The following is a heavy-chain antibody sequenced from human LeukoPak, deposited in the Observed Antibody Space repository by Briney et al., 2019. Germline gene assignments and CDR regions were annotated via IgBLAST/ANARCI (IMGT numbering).Heavy chain of an antibody. CDR2: MKEDGGEI. CDR1: GFPFSNYW. J-gene: IGHJ4*02. D-gene: IGHD4-23*01. V-gene: IGHV3-7*01. CDR3: VRDRGYSTFAY. Sequence: PGGSLRLSCAGSGFPFSNYWMAWVRQAPGKGLEWVANMKEDGGEIIYVDSVKGRFTISRDNAKNSLDLQMNSLRVDDTAVYYCVRDRGYSTFAYWGQGTLVIVSS.